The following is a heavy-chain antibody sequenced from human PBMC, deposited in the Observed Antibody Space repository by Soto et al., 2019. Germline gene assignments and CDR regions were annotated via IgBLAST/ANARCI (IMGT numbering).Heavy chain of an antibody. CDR1: GGSISSYY. Sequence: SETLSLTCTVSGGSISSYYWSWIRQPPGKGLEWIGYIYYSGSTNYNPSLKSRVTISVDTSKNQFSLKLSSVTAADTTVYYCARGPSGWYYGYWGQGTLATVSS. CDR2: IYYSGST. D-gene: IGHD6-19*01. J-gene: IGHJ4*02. CDR3: ARGPSGWYYGY. V-gene: IGHV4-59*01.